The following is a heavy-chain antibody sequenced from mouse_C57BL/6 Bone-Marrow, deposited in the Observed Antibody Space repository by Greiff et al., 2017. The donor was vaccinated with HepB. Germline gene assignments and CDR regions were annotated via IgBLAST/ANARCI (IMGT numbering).Heavy chain of an antibody. CDR3: ARGPPSTMVTTSGY. CDR2: ISDGGSYT. J-gene: IGHJ2*01. Sequence: EVHLVESGGGLVKPGGSLKLSCAASGFTFSSYAMSWVRQTPEKRLEWVATISDGGSYTYYPDNVKGRFTISRDNAKNNLYLQMSHLKSEDTAMYYCARGPPSTMVTTSGYWGQGTTLTVSS. CDR1: GFTFSSYA. D-gene: IGHD2-2*01. V-gene: IGHV5-4*01.